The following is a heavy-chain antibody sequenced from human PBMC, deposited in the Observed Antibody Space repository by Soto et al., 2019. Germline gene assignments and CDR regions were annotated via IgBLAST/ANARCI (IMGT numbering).Heavy chain of an antibody. CDR1: GGSFTGSY. J-gene: IGHJ4*02. CDR2: INHSGST. CDR3: ARSYTGSKLDY. D-gene: IGHD2-8*02. Sequence: QVQLQQTGAGLLKPSETLSLTCVVSGGSFTGSYWRWIRQPPGKGLEWLGEINHSGSTNYKSSLRSRLTISAYTSKNQFSLKLSSVTAADTAVYYCARSYTGSKLDYWGQGTPVTVSS. V-gene: IGHV4-34*02.